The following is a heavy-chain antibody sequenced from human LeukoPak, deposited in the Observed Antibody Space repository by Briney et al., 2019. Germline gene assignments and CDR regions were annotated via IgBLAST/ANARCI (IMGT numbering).Heavy chain of an antibody. CDR3: ARDKAAVDFDY. CDR2: ISDSSSYI. D-gene: IGHD6-19*01. V-gene: IGHV3-21*01. Sequence: GGSLRLSCAASGFTFSNYSMNWVRQAPGKGLEWVSSISDSSSYIYYAASVRGRFTISRDNAKNSLNLQMNSLRAEDTAVYYCARDKAAVDFDYWGQGTLVTVSS. CDR1: GFTFSNYS. J-gene: IGHJ4*02.